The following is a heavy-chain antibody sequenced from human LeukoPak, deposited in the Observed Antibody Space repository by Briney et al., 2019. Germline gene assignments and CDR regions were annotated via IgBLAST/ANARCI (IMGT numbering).Heavy chain of an antibody. Sequence: GGSLRLFCAASGFTFSSYSMNWVRQAPGKGLEWVSSISSSSSYIYYADSVKGRFTISRDNAKNSLYLQMNSLRAEDTAVYYCARGLGYSQRGWFDPWGQGTLVTVSS. CDR3: ARGLGYSQRGWFDP. CDR2: ISSSSSYI. CDR1: GFTFSSYS. V-gene: IGHV3-21*01. D-gene: IGHD3-22*01. J-gene: IGHJ5*02.